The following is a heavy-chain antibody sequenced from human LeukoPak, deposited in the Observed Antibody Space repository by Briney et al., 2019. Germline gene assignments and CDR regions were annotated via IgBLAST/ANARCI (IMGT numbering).Heavy chain of an antibody. CDR1: GFTFSGFW. J-gene: IGHJ3*01. CDR2: INSDGSEG. D-gene: IGHD6-6*01. Sequence: GGSLRLSCAVSGFTFSGFWMSWSRQAPGKGLEWVASINSDGSEGYYADVVKGRFTISRDNAKNSLYLQINSLRAEDTAVYYCARSSYSSSSSVWGQGTMVTVS. CDR3: ARSSYSSSSSV. V-gene: IGHV3-7*03.